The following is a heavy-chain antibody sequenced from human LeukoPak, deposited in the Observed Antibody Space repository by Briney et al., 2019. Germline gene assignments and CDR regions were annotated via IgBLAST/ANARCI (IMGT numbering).Heavy chain of an antibody. CDR3: ARVRTKCSGGSCYSGGFFDY. V-gene: IGHV4-34*01. D-gene: IGHD2-15*01. J-gene: IGHJ4*02. CDR2: INDSGST. CDR1: GGSCSGYY. Sequence: SETLSLTCAVYGGSCSGYYWSWIRQPPGKGLEWIGEINDSGSTNYNPSLKSRLTISVDTSKNQFSLKLSSVTAADTAVYYCARVRTKCSGGSCYSGGFFDYWGQGTLVTVSS.